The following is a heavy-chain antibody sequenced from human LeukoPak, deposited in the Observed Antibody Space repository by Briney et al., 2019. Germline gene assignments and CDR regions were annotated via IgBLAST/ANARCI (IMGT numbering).Heavy chain of an antibody. CDR2: ISSSGSTI. CDR1: GFTFSSYE. J-gene: IGHJ4*02. V-gene: IGHV3-48*03. CDR3: SLSAYGSGSYLYYFDY. D-gene: IGHD3-10*01. Sequence: GGSLRLSCAASGFTFSSYEMNWVRQAPGKGLEWVSYISSSGSTIYYADSVKGRFTISRDNAKNSLYLQMNSLRAEDTAVYYCSLSAYGSGSYLYYFDYWGQGTLVTVSS.